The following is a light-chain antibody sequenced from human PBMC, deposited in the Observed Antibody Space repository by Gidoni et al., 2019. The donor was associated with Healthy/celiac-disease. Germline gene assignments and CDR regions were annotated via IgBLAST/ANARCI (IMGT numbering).Light chain of an antibody. J-gene: IGKJ4*01. CDR2: AAS. CDR3: QQYYSTLALT. V-gene: IGKV1-NL1*01. Sequence: DIQMTHSPSSLSASVGDGVTITCRASQGISNSLAWYQQKPGKAPKLLLYAASRLESGVPSRFSGSGSGTDYTLTISSLQPEDFATYYCQQYYSTLALTFGGGTKVEIK. CDR1: QGISNS.